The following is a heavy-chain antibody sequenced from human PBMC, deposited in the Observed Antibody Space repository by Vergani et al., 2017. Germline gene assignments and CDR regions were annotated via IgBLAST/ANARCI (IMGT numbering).Heavy chain of an antibody. CDR2: TWYDGNNK. CDR3: AKRGDYGDYLGY. CDR1: GFTFNQYG. J-gene: IGHJ4*02. Sequence: QVQLVESGGGVVQPGRSLRLSCAASGFTFNQYGMHWVRQAPGKGLEWVAVTWYDGNNKQYADSVKGRFTISRDNSKSTMYLQMNSLRDEDTGVYYCAKRGDYGDYLGYWGQGTLVIVSS. V-gene: IGHV3-33*06. D-gene: IGHD4-17*01.